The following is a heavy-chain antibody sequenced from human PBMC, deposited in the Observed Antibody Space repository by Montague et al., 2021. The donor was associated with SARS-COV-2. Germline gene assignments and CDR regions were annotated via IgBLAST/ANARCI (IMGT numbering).Heavy chain of an antibody. D-gene: IGHD6-13*01. CDR3: VAKYDGNWYYFDY. Sequence: SETLSLTCTVSGGSISSGDSYWGWLRQAPGKRLEWIGDLYYAGSAYYNPSLRSRVTISADTSKNQFSLKLNSVTAADTAVYYCVAKYDGNWYYFDYWGQGTLVTVSS. CDR2: LYYAGSA. J-gene: IGHJ4*02. CDR1: GGSISSGDSY. V-gene: IGHV4-39*01.